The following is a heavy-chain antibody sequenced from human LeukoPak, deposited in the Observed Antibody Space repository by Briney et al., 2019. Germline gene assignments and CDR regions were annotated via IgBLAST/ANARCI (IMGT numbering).Heavy chain of an antibody. CDR2: ISSSGSTI. J-gene: IGHJ4*02. D-gene: IGHD1-1*01. CDR3: ARCTTGRTFGSLREIKRSREIDY. V-gene: IGHV3-11*04. CDR1: GFTFSECY. Sequence: GGSLRLSCAASGFTFSECYMSWIRQAPGKGLEWVSYISSSGSTIYYADSVKGRFTISRDNAKNSLYLQMNSLRAEDTAVYYCARCTTGRTFGSLREIKRSREIDYWGQGTLVTVSS.